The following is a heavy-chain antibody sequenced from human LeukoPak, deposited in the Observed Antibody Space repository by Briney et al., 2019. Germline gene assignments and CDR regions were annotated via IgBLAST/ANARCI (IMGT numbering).Heavy chain of an antibody. D-gene: IGHD3-16*01. CDR2: IYYTGTT. J-gene: IGHJ4*02. CDR3: ASAPRQGSIGGLDY. Sequence: SETLSLTCSVSGGSISSYYWGWIRQPPGQGLEWIGAIYYTGTTYYNPSLRSRVTISVDTSKNHFSLNLSSVTAADTALYYCASAPRQGSIGGLDYWGQGTLVTVSS. V-gene: IGHV4-39*02. CDR1: GGSISSYY.